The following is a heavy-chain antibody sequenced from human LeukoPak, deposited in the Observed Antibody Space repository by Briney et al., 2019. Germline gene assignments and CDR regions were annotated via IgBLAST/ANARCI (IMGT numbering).Heavy chain of an antibody. J-gene: IGHJ4*02. CDR3: AKAPSAKVTGFDY. Sequence: AGGSLRLSCAASGFTFSSYGMHWVRQAPGKGLEWVSAISGSGGSTYYADSVKGRFTISRDNSKNTLYLQMNSLRAEDTAVYYCAKAPSAKVTGFDYWGQGTLVTVSS. D-gene: IGHD1-20*01. V-gene: IGHV3-23*01. CDR2: ISGSGGST. CDR1: GFTFSSYG.